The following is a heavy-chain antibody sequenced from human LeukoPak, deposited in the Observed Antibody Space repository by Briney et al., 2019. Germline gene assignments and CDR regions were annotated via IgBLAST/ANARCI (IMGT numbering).Heavy chain of an antibody. V-gene: IGHV1-69*13. CDR3: ARGEDYYDSSGYVHY. CDR1: GYTFTSYY. J-gene: IGHJ4*02. Sequence: ASVKVSCKASGYTFTSYYMHWVRQAPGQGLEWMGGIIPIFGTANYAQKFQGRVTITADESTSTAYMELSSLRSEDTAVYYCARGEDYYDSSGYVHYWGQGTLVTVSS. D-gene: IGHD3-22*01. CDR2: IIPIFGTA.